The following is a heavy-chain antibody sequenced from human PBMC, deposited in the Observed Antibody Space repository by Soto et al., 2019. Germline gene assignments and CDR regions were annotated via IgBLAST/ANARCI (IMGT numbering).Heavy chain of an antibody. Sequence: SGGSLRLSCAASGFTLNNYAISWGRQAPGKGLEWVSTITGSGDRAYYADSVKGRFIISRDNSKNTLYMQMHSLGAEDSAIYYCAKGRGTNFYYHMDVWGGGSTVTVS. CDR2: ITGSGDRA. J-gene: IGHJ6*03. D-gene: IGHD4-17*01. CDR1: GFTLNNYA. V-gene: IGHV3-23*01. CDR3: AKGRGTNFYYHMDV.